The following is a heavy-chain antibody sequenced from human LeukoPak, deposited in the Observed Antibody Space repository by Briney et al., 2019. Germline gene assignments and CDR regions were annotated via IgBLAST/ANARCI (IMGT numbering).Heavy chain of an antibody. D-gene: IGHD2-8*02. Sequence: PGRSLRLSCAASGFTFSNYGMHWVRQAPGKGLEWVAVIWYDGSNKYYADSVKGRFTISRDNSKNTLYLQMNNLKTEDTAVYYCTTDRKWCTYNWGQGTLVTVSS. V-gene: IGHV3-33*01. J-gene: IGHJ4*02. CDR3: TTDRKWCTYN. CDR2: IWYDGSNK. CDR1: GFTFSNYG.